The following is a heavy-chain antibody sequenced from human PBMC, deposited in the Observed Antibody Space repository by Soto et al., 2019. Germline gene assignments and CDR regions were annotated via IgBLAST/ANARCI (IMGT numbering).Heavy chain of an antibody. J-gene: IGHJ6*02. D-gene: IGHD3-16*01. Sequence: GGSLRLSCSTSGFTFGNFAMAWVRQGPGKGLEWVSTVNDRGGSTYYADSVKGRFTISRDDPENTLHLQMSSLRTDDTAIYYCARWGSGTNFYYHYAMDVWGQGTTVTVSS. CDR3: ARWGSGTNFYYHYAMDV. CDR1: GFTFGNFA. V-gene: IGHV3-23*01. CDR2: VNDRGGST.